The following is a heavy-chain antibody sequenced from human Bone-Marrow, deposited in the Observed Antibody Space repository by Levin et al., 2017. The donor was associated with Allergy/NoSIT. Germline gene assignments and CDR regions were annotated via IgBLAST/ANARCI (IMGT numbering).Heavy chain of an antibody. D-gene: IGHD2-2*01. J-gene: IGHJ4*02. CDR3: ARAAVVPVSIGRRRGGFFDN. CDR1: GDSISNDNYF. V-gene: IGHV4-39*01. CDR2: ISHSGRT. Sequence: KPSETLSLTCTVSGDSISNDNYFWDWMRQPPGKVLEWIGSISHSGRTYHNASLKSRVSIAVDTSKNQFSLSLYSVTAADTAVYYCARAAVVPVSIGRRRGGFFDNWGQGTLVTVSS.